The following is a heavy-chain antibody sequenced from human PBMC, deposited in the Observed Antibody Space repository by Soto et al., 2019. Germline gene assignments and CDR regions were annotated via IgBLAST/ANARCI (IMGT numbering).Heavy chain of an antibody. D-gene: IGHD5-18*01. J-gene: IGHJ4*02. Sequence: GGSLRLSCAASGFTFSSYSMNWVRQAPGKGLEWVSSINSGSFSINYADSVKGRFSISRDNAQNSLHLQMNNLRAEDTAVYYCAKSRGDTATWEDYWGQGTLVTVSS. CDR3: AKSRGDTATWEDY. CDR1: GFTFSSYS. CDR2: INSGSFSI. V-gene: IGHV3-21*01.